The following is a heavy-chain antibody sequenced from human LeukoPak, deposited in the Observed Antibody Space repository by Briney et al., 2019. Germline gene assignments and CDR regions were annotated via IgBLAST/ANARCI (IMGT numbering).Heavy chain of an antibody. CDR1: GYTFTSYG. V-gene: IGHV1-18*01. CDR2: ISAYNGNT. J-gene: IGHJ5*02. CDR3: ARDFLNCSGGSCYSDNWFDP. D-gene: IGHD2-15*01. Sequence: GASVKVSCKASGYTFTSYGISWVRQALGQGLEWMGWISAYNGNTNYAQKLQGRVTMTTDTSTSTAYMELRSLRSDDTAVYYCARDFLNCSGGSCYSDNWFDPWGQGTLVTVSS.